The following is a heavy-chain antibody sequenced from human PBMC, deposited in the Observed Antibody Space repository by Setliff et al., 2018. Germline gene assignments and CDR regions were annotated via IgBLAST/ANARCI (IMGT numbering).Heavy chain of an antibody. CDR1: DDSFTSSRYY. D-gene: IGHD2-15*01. V-gene: IGHV4-39*01. J-gene: IGHJ4*01. CDR3: VRPGGTTVVARHFDY. Sequence: KTSETLSLTCTVSDDSFTSSRYYWGWIRQAPGSGLEWISSISYSGTPYYNASVESRVTISIDTSRNQFSLELRSVTVADTATYYCVRPGGTTVVARHFDYWGAGILVTVSS. CDR2: ISYSGTP.